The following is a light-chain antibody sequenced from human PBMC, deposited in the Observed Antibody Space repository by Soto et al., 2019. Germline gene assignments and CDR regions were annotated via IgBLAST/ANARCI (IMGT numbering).Light chain of an antibody. V-gene: IGKV1-39*01. CDR1: QSISSY. J-gene: IGKJ5*01. Sequence: DIEVTQSPSSLSASVGDRFTITCRASQSISSYLNWYQQKPGKAPKLLIYAASSLQSGVPPRFSGSGYGTDFTLAISSLQTEDFATYYCQQANSFPITFGQGTRLEIK. CDR2: AAS. CDR3: QQANSFPIT.